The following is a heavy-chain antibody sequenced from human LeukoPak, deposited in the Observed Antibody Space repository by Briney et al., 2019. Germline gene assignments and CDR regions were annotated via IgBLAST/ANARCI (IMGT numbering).Heavy chain of an antibody. CDR3: ARGLSSGWYLGAFDI. Sequence: SETLSLTFTVSGYSISSGYYWGWIRQPPGKGLEWIGSIYHSGSTYYNPSLKSRVTISVDTSKNQFSLKLSSVTAADTAVYYCARGLSSGWYLGAFDIWGQGTMVTVSS. CDR1: GYSISSGYY. D-gene: IGHD6-19*01. CDR2: IYHSGST. V-gene: IGHV4-38-2*02. J-gene: IGHJ3*02.